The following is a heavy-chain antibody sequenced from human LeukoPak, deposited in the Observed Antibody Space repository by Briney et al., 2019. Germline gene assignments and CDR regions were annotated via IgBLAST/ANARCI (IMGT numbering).Heavy chain of an antibody. CDR2: ISSSSSYI. CDR1: GFTFSSYA. V-gene: IGHV3-21*01. J-gene: IGHJ6*02. CDR3: ARGLWTAHYYYYYGMDV. Sequence: GGSLRLPCAASGFTFSSYAMHWVRQAPGKGLEWVSAISSSSSYIYYADSVKGRFTISRDNAKNSLYLQVNSLRAEDTAVYYCARGLWTAHYYYYYGMDVWGQGTTVTVSS. D-gene: IGHD3/OR15-3a*01.